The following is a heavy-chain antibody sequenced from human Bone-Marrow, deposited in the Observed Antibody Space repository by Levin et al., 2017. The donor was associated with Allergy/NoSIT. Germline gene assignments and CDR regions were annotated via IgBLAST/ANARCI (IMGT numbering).Heavy chain of an antibody. D-gene: IGHD1-7*01. Sequence: GGSLRLSCAASRFTFSNYAMSWVRQAPGKGLEWVSVISGSGGSPNYADSVKGRFTISRDNSKNTLYLQMNSLSAEDTAVYYCAKGSNWNSGGFDYWGQGTLVTVSS. CDR2: ISGSGGSP. CDR3: AKGSNWNSGGFDY. CDR1: RFTFSNYA. V-gene: IGHV3-23*01. J-gene: IGHJ4*02.